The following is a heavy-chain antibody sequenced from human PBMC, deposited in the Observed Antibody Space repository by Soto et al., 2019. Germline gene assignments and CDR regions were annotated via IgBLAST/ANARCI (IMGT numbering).Heavy chain of an antibody. CDR2: TYYRSKWYN. J-gene: IGHJ5*02. D-gene: IGHD6-6*01. CDR1: GDSVSSNRAA. V-gene: IGHV6-1*01. CDR3: PRTLSSSAENCFDP. Sequence: PSQTLSLTCVISGDSVSSNRAAWNWIRQSPSRGLEWLGRTYYRSKWYNDYAVSVKSRITINPDTSKNQFSLQLNSVTPEDTAVYFCPRTLSSSAENCFDPWGQGTLVTVSS.